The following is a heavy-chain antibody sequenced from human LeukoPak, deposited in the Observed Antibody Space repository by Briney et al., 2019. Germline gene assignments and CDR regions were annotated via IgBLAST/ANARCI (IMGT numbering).Heavy chain of an antibody. CDR1: GATVSSSA. V-gene: IGHV1-69*05. Sequence: VKLSCKPTGATVSSSAIRWVRQAPGHGREGMGGIITIFGTANYAQKFQGRVTITTDEYTSTAYMELSSLRSEATAMYYCASHFWSGFANSFDIWGQGTMVTVSS. J-gene: IGHJ3*02. D-gene: IGHD3-3*02. CDR3: ASHFWSGFANSFDI. CDR2: IITIFGTA.